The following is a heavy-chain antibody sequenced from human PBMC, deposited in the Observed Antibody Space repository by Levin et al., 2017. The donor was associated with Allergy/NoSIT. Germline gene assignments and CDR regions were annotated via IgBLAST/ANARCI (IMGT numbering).Heavy chain of an antibody. CDR1: GGSISGSSYY. CDR2: IYHSGST. V-gene: IGHV4-39*01. CDR3: AKSAHAFDI. J-gene: IGHJ3*02. Sequence: SETLSLTCTVSGGSISGSSYYWGWIRQPPGKGLEWIASIYHSGSTYYNPSLKSRVTISVDTSQSQFSLRLSSVSAADTAVYYCAKSAHAFDIWGQGTMVTVSS. D-gene: IGHD6-25*01.